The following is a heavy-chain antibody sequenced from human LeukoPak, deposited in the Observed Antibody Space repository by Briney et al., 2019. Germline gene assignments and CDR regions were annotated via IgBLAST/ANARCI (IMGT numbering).Heavy chain of an antibody. CDR3: ARQVEGFDY. V-gene: IGHV5-10-1*01. Sequence: EWMGRIDPSDSYTNYSPSFQGHVTISADKSISTAYLQWSSLKASDTAMYYCARQVEGFDYWGQGTLVTVSS. J-gene: IGHJ4*02. CDR2: IDPSDSYT.